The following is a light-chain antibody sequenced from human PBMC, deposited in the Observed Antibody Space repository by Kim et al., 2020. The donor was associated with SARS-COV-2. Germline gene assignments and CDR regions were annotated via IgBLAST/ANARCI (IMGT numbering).Light chain of an antibody. V-gene: IGLV3-9*01. Sequence: AVGQTARITCAGNNIGSKKVHWYQQKPGQAPVVVIYRDNDRPSGIPERFSGSNSGNTATLTISRAQAGDEADYYCQVWDSGPYVFGTGTKVTVL. CDR3: QVWDSGPYV. J-gene: IGLJ1*01. CDR1: NIGSKK. CDR2: RDN.